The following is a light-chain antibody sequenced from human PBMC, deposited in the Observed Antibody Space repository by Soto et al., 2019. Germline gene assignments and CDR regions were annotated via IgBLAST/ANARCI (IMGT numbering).Light chain of an antibody. CDR2: GAS. J-gene: IGKJ3*01. CDR3: QQSHYTSLFT. CDR1: QSISNF. V-gene: IGKV1-39*01. Sequence: DIQMTQSPSSLSASVGDRVTITCRASQSISNFLNWYQQKPGKAPKLLIYGASSLQSGVPSRFSGSGSGTDFPLTITSLQPEDFATYYCQQSHYTSLFTFGPGTKVDIK.